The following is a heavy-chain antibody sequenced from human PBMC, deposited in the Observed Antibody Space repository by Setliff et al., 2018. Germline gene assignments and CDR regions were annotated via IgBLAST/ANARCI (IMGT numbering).Heavy chain of an antibody. CDR3: AKSPHDFWSGRVFFDY. D-gene: IGHD3-3*01. CDR1: GFSFSDYY. CDR2: IIGSGIST. V-gene: IGHV3-23*01. J-gene: IGHJ4*01. Sequence: GGSLRLSCAAAGFSFSDYYMSWVRQAPGKGLEWVSSIIGSGISTYYADSVQGRFTISRDNHKNTLHLQMNSLRVEDTAIYYCAKSPHDFWSGRVFFDYWGQGILVTVSS.